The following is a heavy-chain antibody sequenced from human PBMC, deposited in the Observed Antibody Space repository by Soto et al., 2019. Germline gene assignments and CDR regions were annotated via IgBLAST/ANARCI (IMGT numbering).Heavy chain of an antibody. V-gene: IGHV6-1*01. D-gene: IGHD1-7*01. CDR1: GDSVSSNSAA. Sequence: SQTLALTCAISGDSVSSNSAAWNWIRQSPSRGLEWLGRTYYRTKWYNDYAVSVKSRITVNPDTSKNKFTLQLMSVTSEDTAVYYCARGVITCTTDAFDCGVQEKMVTVS. CDR3: ARGVITCTTDAFDC. CDR2: TYYRTKWYN. J-gene: IGHJ3*01.